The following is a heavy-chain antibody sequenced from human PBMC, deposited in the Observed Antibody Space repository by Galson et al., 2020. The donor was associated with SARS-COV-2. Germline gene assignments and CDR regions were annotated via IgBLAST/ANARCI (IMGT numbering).Heavy chain of an antibody. CDR1: GGSFSGYY. Sequence: SETLSLTCAVYGGSFSGYYWSWIRQPPGKGLEWIGEINHSGSTNYNPSLKSRVTISVDTSKNQFSLKLSSVTAADTAVYYCARAEGGLLWFGESHYYYSGMDVWGQGTTVTVSS. CDR3: ARAEGGLLWFGESHYYYSGMDV. CDR2: INHSGST. V-gene: IGHV4-34*01. D-gene: IGHD3-10*01. J-gene: IGHJ6*02.